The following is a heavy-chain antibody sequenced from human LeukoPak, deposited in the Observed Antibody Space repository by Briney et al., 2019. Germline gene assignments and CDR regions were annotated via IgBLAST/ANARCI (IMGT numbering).Heavy chain of an antibody. CDR1: GFTFSDYS. J-gene: IGHJ6*02. CDR3: ARVRTRSGGYYYGMDV. Sequence: GGSLRLSCAASGFTFSDYSMNWVRQAPGKGLKWISYVGISSGNTKYADPVKGRFTISGDKAKNSLYLQMNSLRVEDTAVYYCARVRTRSGGYYYGMDVWGQGTTVTVSS. D-gene: IGHD3-10*01. V-gene: IGHV3-48*01. CDR2: VGISSGNT.